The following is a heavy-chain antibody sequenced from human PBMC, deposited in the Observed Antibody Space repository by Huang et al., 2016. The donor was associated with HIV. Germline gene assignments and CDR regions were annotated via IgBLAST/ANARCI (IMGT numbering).Heavy chain of an antibody. Sequence: QLQLQESGPGLVKPSETLSLTCTVSGGSISSSSYYWGWIRQPPGKGLEWIGRIYHSGTTYYIPSLKSRVTISVDTSRTQFSLKRSSVTAADTAVYYCAAHGRIVGIPAAPLRFDPWGQGTLVTVSS. CDR1: GGSISSSSYY. J-gene: IGHJ5*02. CDR3: AAHGRIVGIPAAPLRFDP. V-gene: IGHV4-39*01. D-gene: IGHD6-13*01. CDR2: IYHSGTT.